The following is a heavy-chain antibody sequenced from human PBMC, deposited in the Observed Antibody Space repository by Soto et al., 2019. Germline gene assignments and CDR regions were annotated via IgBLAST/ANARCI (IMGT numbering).Heavy chain of an antibody. V-gene: IGHV4-38-2*01. D-gene: IGHD6-19*01. J-gene: IGHJ4*02. CDR1: GYSISSGYY. Sequence: SETLSLTCDVSGYSISSGYYWGWIRQPPGKGLEWIGTIYHSGSTFYNPSLKSPVTISVDTSKNQFSLRLTSVTAADTALYYCARVDRSGCPPNFLASWSQGXPVP. CDR3: ARVDRSGCPPNFLAS. CDR2: IYHSGST.